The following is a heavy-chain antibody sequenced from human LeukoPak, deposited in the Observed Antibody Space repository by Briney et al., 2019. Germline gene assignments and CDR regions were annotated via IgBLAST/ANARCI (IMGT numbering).Heavy chain of an antibody. D-gene: IGHD4-17*01. CDR1: VYTFTSDV. J-gene: IGHJ4*02. V-gene: IGHV1-18*01. CDR3: ASVSGVVDYGDYRDY. CDR2: ISAYNGNT. Sequence: GASVKVSCEASVYTFTSDVVSWVRQAPGQQVEWMGWISAYNGNTNYAQKRQGRVTRTTATSTSTASMELRSLRSDLTAVYYCASVSGVVDYGDYRDYWGQGTLVTVSS.